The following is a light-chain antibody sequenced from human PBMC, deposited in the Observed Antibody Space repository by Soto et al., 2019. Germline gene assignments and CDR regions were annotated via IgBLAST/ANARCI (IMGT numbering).Light chain of an antibody. Sequence: SYELTQPPSVSVSPGQTASITCSGDKLGDKHACWYQQKQGQSPVLVIYQNTKRPSGIPERISGSNSGNTAPLTISGTQAMDEADYYCQAWDSSTNYVFVTGTKLTVL. CDR1: KLGDKH. V-gene: IGLV3-1*01. CDR3: QAWDSSTNYV. CDR2: QNT. J-gene: IGLJ1*01.